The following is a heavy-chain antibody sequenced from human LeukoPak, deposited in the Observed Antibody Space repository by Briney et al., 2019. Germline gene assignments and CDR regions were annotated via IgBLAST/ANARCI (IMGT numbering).Heavy chain of an antibody. V-gene: IGHV7-4-1*02. J-gene: IGHJ3*02. Sequence: WASVKVSCKASGYTFTSYAMNWVRQAPGQGLEWMGWINTNTGNPTYAQGFTGRFVFSLDTSVSTAYLQISSLKAEDTAVYYCARGGLHFDWLSTAIAFDIWGQGTMVTVSS. CDR2: INTNTGNP. D-gene: IGHD3-9*01. CDR1: GYTFTSYA. CDR3: ARGGLHFDWLSTAIAFDI.